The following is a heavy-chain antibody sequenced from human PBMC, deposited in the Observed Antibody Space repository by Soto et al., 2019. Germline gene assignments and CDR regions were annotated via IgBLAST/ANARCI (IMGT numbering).Heavy chain of an antibody. D-gene: IGHD3-3*01. J-gene: IGHJ4*02. Sequence: ASVKVSCKASGGTFSSYTISWVRQAPGQGLEWMGRIIPILGIANYAQKFQGRVTITADKSTSTAYMELSSLRSEDTAVYYCANIPDYDFWSGYYVPYWGQGTLVTVSS. CDR3: ANIPDYDFWSGYYVPY. V-gene: IGHV1-69*02. CDR2: IIPILGIA. CDR1: GGTFSSYT.